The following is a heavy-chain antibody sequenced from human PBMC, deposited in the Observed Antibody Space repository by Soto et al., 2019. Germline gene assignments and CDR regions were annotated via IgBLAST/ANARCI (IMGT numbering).Heavy chain of an antibody. V-gene: IGHV3-23*01. D-gene: IGHD3-10*01. CDR3: AAPRDEYGSGISWFTYGMDV. J-gene: IGHJ6*02. CDR1: GFTFSDYA. Sequence: PGGSLRLSCVASGFTFSDYAMTWVRHVPGRGLEWVSSLNGAGGSTYYADSVRGRFTISRDNSQNTLFLQMNRLTVDDTAIYYCAAPRDEYGSGISWFTYGMDVWGQGTTVTVSS. CDR2: LNGAGGST.